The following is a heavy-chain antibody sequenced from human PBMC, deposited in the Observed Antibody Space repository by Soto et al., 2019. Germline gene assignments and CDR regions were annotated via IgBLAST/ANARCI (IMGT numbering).Heavy chain of an antibody. J-gene: IGHJ6*02. CDR1: GYSFTSYW. V-gene: IGHV5-51*01. Sequence: ESLKISCKGPGYSFTSYWIGWVRQMPGKGLEWMGIIYPGDSDTRYSPSFQGQVTISADKSISTAYLQWSSLKASDTAMYYCARSKSQSYYYYGMDVWGQGTTVTVSS. CDR3: ARSKSQSYYYYGMDV. CDR2: IYPGDSDT.